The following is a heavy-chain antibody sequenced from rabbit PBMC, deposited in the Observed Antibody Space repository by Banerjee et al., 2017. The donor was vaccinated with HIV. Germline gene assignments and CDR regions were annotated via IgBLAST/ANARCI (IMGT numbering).Heavy chain of an antibody. CDR2: IYPDSSGST. V-gene: IGHV1S40*01. J-gene: IGHJ3*01. Sequence: QSLEESGGDLVKPGASLTLTCTASGFSFSSSYYMCWVRQAPGKGLECIACIYPDSSGSTYYASWAKGRFTCSKTSSTTVTLQMTSLTVADTATYFCARDLTGVIGWNFGWWGQGTLVTVS. CDR3: ARDLTGVIGWNFGW. D-gene: IGHD4-1*01. CDR1: GFSFSSSYY.